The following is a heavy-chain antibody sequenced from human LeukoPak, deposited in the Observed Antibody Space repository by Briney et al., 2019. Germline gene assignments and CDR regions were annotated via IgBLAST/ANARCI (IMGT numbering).Heavy chain of an antibody. D-gene: IGHD1-1*01. J-gene: IGHJ4*02. CDR1: GGSISSSSYY. CDR2: IYYSGST. Sequence: SETLSLTCTVSGGSISSSSYYWGWIRQPPGKGLEWIGSIYYSGSTYYNPSLKSRVTISVDTSKNQFSLKLSSVTAADTAVYYCARKSGLEGKLDLDYWGQGTLVTVSS. CDR3: ARKSGLEGKLDLDY. V-gene: IGHV4-39*01.